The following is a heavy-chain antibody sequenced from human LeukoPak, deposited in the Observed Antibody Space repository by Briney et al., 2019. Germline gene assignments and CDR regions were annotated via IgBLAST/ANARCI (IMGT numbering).Heavy chain of an antibody. CDR1: GGSIRSSTYY. Sequence: SETLSLTCTVSGGSIRSSTYYWGCIRQPPGKGLEWIGNIYYTGSTYYNPSLKSRVTISVDTSKNQFSLRLSSVTAADTAVYYCVRTTGSFYFYYYMDVWGKGTTVTASS. CDR2: IYYTGST. D-gene: IGHD1-26*01. V-gene: IGHV4-39*07. CDR3: VRTTGSFYFYYYMDV. J-gene: IGHJ6*03.